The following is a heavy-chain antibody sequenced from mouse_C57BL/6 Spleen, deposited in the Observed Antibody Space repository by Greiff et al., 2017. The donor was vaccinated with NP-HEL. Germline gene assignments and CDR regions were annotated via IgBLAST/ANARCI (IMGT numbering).Heavy chain of an antibody. CDR3: ARGGLRRFDY. V-gene: IGHV1-7*01. CDR1: GYTFTSYW. Sequence: VQLQQSGAELAKPGASVKLSCKASGYTFTSYWMHWVKQRPGQGLEWIGYINPSSGYTKYNQKFKDKTTLTADKCSSTAYMQLSSLTYEDSAVYYCARGGLRRFDYWGQGTTLTVSS. J-gene: IGHJ2*01. CDR2: INPSSGYT. D-gene: IGHD2-2*01.